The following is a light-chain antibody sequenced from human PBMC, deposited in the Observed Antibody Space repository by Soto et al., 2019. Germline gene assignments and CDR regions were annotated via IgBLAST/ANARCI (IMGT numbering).Light chain of an antibody. V-gene: IGKV1-5*03. CDR3: QQYNSYPT. CDR2: KAS. Sequence: DIQMTQSPSSLSASVGDRVTITCRASESISSWLAWYQQKPGKAPKLLIYKASSLESGVPSRFSGSGSGTEFTLTISSLQPEDFATYYCQQYNSYPTVGQGTKVDI. CDR1: ESISSW. J-gene: IGKJ1*01.